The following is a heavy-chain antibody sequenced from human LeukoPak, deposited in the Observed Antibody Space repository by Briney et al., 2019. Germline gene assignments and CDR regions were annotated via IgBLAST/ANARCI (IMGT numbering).Heavy chain of an antibody. CDR1: GGSISSSSYY. Sequence: PSETLSLTCTVSGGSISSSSYYWGWIRQPPGKGLEWIGSIYYSGSTYYNPSLKSRVTISVDTSKNQFSLKLSSVTAADTAVYYCARSWLSGWYPDAFDIWGQGTMVTVSS. CDR2: IYYSGST. V-gene: IGHV4-39*01. J-gene: IGHJ3*02. CDR3: ARSWLSGWYPDAFDI. D-gene: IGHD6-19*01.